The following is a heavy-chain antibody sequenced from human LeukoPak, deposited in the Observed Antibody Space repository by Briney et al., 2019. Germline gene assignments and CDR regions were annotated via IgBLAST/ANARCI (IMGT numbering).Heavy chain of an antibody. CDR2: ISSSSSLI. CDR1: GFTFVSYN. J-gene: IGHJ3*02. V-gene: IGHV3-48*01. Sequence: PGGSLRLSCAASGFTFVSYNMNWVRQAPGKGLEWVAYISSSSSLIYYAGSVKGRFTVSRDSAKRSLYLQMNSLRAEDTAVYYCARDYYDSSGYPGAAFDIWGQGTMVTVSS. D-gene: IGHD3-22*01. CDR3: ARDYYDSSGYPGAAFDI.